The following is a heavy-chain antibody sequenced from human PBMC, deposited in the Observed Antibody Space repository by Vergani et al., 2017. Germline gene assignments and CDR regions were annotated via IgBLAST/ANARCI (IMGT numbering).Heavy chain of an antibody. V-gene: IGHV1-2*02. D-gene: IGHD1-26*01. CDR3: ARVLLGVGAFDI. J-gene: IGHJ3*02. CDR2: INPNSGGT. Sequence: QVQLVQSGAEVKKPGASVKVSCKASGYTFTGYYMHWVRQAPGQGLEWMGWINPNSGGTNSAQKFKGRVTMTWDTSISTADMELSRLRSDDKAVYYCARVLLGVGAFDIWGQGTMVTVSS. CDR1: GYTFTGYY.